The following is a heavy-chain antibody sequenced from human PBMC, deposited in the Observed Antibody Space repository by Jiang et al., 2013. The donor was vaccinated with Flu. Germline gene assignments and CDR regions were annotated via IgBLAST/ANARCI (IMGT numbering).Heavy chain of an antibody. D-gene: IGHD6-6*01. CDR3: ARDPAEQLPPPSLYGMDV. Sequence: GLVKPSETLSLTCTVSGGSVSSGSYYWSWIRQPSGKGLEWIGYIYYSGSTNYNPSLKSRVTISVDTSKNQFSLKLSSVTAADTAVYYCARDPAEQLPPPSLYGMDVWGQGTTVTVSS. J-gene: IGHJ6*02. V-gene: IGHV4-61*01. CDR1: GGSVSSGSYY. CDR2: IYYSGST.